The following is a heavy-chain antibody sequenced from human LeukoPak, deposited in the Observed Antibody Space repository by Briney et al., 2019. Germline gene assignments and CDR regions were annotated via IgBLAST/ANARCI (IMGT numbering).Heavy chain of an antibody. CDR3: AGGYNSGWYYFDY. CDR2: LSAGGTAT. CDR1: TFTISSIA. J-gene: IGHJ4*02. Sequence: GGSLRLSCAGSTFTISSIAMTWVRQAQGQGLEWVLALSAGGTATSHTDSGKGSFTISRDKSKDTMYLQMSRVRAADEALYSRAGGYNSGWYYFDYWGQGTLVTVSS. V-gene: IGHV3-23*01. D-gene: IGHD6-19*01.